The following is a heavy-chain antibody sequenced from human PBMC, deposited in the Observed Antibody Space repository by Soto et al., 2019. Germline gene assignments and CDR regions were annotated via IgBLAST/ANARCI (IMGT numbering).Heavy chain of an antibody. V-gene: IGHV4-31*03. Sequence: PSETLSLTCTVSGGSISSGGYYWSWIRQHPGKGLEWIGYIYYSGSTYYNPSLKSRVTISVDTSKNQFSLKLSSVTAADTAVYYCALNPGENYYYGMDVWGQGTTVTVSS. CDR2: IYYSGST. CDR1: GGSISSGGYY. J-gene: IGHJ6*02. D-gene: IGHD2-21*01. CDR3: ALNPGENYYYGMDV.